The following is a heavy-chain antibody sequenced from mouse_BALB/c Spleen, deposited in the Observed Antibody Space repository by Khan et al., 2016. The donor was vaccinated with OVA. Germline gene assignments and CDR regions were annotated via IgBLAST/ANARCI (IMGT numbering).Heavy chain of an antibody. D-gene: IGHD2-14*01. Sequence: EVQLQESGPSLVKPSQTLSLTCSVTGDSITSGYWNWIRKFPGNKFEFMGYIIYTGSIYYNPSLKSRISITRHTSTNQYYLQLNSVTTEDTATYYCARSTYRYAFVYWGQGTLVTVSA. CDR2: IIYTGSI. J-gene: IGHJ3*01. V-gene: IGHV3-8*02. CDR1: GDSITSGY. CDR3: ARSTYRYAFVY.